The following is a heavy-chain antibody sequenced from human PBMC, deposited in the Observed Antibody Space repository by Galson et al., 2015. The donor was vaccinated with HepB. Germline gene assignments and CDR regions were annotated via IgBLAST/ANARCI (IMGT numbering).Heavy chain of an antibody. V-gene: IGHV3-9*02. CDR1: GSSPNDHA. Sequence: LRLSCAASGSSPNDHAMHWIRQAPGQGLEWVSGITWSSNRAAYADSVRGRFTVSRDNTKNSLYLQMNSLRVEDTALYCCTKDVLPGGLDYWGQGSLVTVSS. J-gene: IGHJ4*02. D-gene: IGHD3-16*01. CDR2: ITWSSNRA. CDR3: TKDVLPGGLDY.